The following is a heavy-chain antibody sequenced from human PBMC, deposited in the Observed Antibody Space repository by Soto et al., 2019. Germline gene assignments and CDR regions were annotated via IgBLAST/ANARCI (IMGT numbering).Heavy chain of an antibody. CDR3: AKDRPRDTAMAQGFDY. Sequence: LRLSCAASGFTFSSYAMSWVRQAPGKGLEWVSAISGSGGSTYYADSVKGRFTISRDNSKNTLYLQMNSLRAEDTAVYYCAKDRPRDTAMAQGFDYWGQGTLVTVSS. CDR2: ISGSGGST. J-gene: IGHJ4*02. V-gene: IGHV3-23*01. D-gene: IGHD5-18*01. CDR1: GFTFSSYA.